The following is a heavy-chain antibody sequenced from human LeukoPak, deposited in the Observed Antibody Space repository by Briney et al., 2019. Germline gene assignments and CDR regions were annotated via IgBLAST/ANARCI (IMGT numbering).Heavy chain of an antibody. CDR1: GGSFSGYY. V-gene: IGHV4-34*01. J-gene: IGHJ6*02. CDR2: IKLSGST. Sequence: NSSETLSLTCAVYGGSFSGYYWSWVRQPPGKGLEWLGEIKLSGSTNYNPSLKTRVTISVDTSKIQCSLKLSSVTAADTAVYYCPRMYSSSSPRRYYYYYYGMDVWGQGTTVTVSS. CDR3: PRMYSSSSPRRYYYYYYGMDV. D-gene: IGHD6-6*01.